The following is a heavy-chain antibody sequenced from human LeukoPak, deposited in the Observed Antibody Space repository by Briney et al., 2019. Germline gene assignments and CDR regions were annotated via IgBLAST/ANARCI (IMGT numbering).Heavy chain of an antibody. CDR1: GGSISSYY. V-gene: IGHV4-59*01. CDR2: IYYSGST. D-gene: IGHD1-26*01. Sequence: PSETLSLTCTVSGGSISSYYWSWIRQPPGRGLEWIGYIYYSGSTNYNPSLKSRVTISVDTSKNQFSLKLSSVTAADTAVYYCARGNGSYYYYYYMDVWGKGTTVTVSS. CDR3: ARGNGSYYYYYYMDV. J-gene: IGHJ6*03.